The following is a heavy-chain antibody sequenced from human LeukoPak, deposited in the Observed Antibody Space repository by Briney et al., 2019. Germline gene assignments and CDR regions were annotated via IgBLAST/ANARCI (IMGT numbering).Heavy chain of an antibody. CDR2: IYYSGST. V-gene: IGHV4-39*02. CDR3: ARDVGIVGVVEYYFDY. Sequence: ETLSLTCTVSGVSISSSSHYWGWIRQPLGKGLAWIGNIYYSGSTYYNPSLESRVTISVDTSKNQFSLKLSSVTAADTAVYYCARDVGIVGVVEYYFDYWGQGTLVTVSS. J-gene: IGHJ4*02. CDR1: GVSISSSSHY. D-gene: IGHD3-3*01.